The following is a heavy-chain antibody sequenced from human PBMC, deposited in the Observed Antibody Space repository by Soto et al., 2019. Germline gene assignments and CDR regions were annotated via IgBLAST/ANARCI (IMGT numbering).Heavy chain of an antibody. D-gene: IGHD1-20*01. CDR3: AREETPPGIWYYYYGMDV. V-gene: IGHV3-30-3*01. CDR1: GFTFSSYA. Sequence: QVQLVESGGGVVQPGRSLRLSCAASGFTFSSYAMHWVRQAPGKGLEWVAVISYDGSNKYYADYVKGRFTISRDNSKNTLYLQMNSLRAEDTAVYYCAREETPPGIWYYYYGMDVWGQGTTVTVSS. J-gene: IGHJ6*02. CDR2: ISYDGSNK.